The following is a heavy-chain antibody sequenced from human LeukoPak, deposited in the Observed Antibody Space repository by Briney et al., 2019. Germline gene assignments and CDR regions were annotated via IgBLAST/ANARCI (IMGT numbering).Heavy chain of an antibody. V-gene: IGHV1-46*01. D-gene: IGHD6-13*01. CDR1: GYTFSSYY. J-gene: IGHJ4*02. CDR3: ARVRSQQQLGGYYFVY. CDR2: INPSGGST. Sequence: ASVKVSCTASGYTFSSYYMHWVRQAPGQGLEWMGIINPSGGSTSYAQKFQGRVTMTKDTSTSTVYMELSSLRSEDTAVYYCARVRSQQQLGGYYFVYWGQGTLVTVSS.